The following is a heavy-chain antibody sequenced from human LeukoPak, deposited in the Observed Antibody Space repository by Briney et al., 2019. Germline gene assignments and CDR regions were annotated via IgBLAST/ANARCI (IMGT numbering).Heavy chain of an antibody. CDR1: GGSISSYY. J-gene: IGHJ4*02. CDR2: IYYSGST. Sequence: PSETLSLTCTVSGGSISSYYRSWIRQPPGKGLEWIGYIYYSGSTNYNPSLKSRVTISVDTSKNQFSLKLSSVTAADTAVYYCARLYGSGSFQYFDYWGQGTLVTVSS. D-gene: IGHD3-10*01. CDR3: ARLYGSGSFQYFDY. V-gene: IGHV4-59*08.